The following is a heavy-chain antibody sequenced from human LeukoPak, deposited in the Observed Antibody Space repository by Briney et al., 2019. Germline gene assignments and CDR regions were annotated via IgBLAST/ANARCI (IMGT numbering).Heavy chain of an antibody. CDR1: GFTFSSYS. J-gene: IGHJ4*02. CDR3: ARAGFTFSDYFGSFFDY. CDR2: ISSSSSYI. D-gene: IGHD3-10*01. V-gene: IGHV3-21*06. Sequence: PGGSLRLSCAASGFTFSSYSMNWVRRAPGRGLEWVSSISSSSSYIYYADSVKGRFTISRDNAKNSLYLQMNSLRAEDTAVYYCARAGFTFSDYFGSFFDYWGQGTLVTVSS.